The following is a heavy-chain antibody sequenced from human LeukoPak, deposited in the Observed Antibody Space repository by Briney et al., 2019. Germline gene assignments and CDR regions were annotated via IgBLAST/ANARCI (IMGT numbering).Heavy chain of an antibody. J-gene: IGHJ4*02. V-gene: IGHV3-23*01. CDR2: VSGSGGST. D-gene: IGHD6-13*01. CDR1: GFTLSSFA. Sequence: GGSLRLSCAASGFTLSSFAMSWVRQAPGKGLEWVSGVSGSGGSTYYADSVKGRLTISRDNSKNTLYLQMNSLRVEDTAVYYCAKDRLSAAGNSDYFDCWGQGTLVTVSS. CDR3: AKDRLSAAGNSDYFDC.